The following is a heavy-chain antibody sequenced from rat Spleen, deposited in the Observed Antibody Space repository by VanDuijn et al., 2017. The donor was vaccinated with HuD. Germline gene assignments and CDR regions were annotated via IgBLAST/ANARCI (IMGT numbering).Heavy chain of an antibody. J-gene: IGHJ2*01. CDR1: GFTFSNYD. CDR2: ISTSGGST. D-gene: IGHD1-6*01. V-gene: IGHV5-25*01. CDR3: ARHPDYQGDY. Sequence: EVQLVESGGGLVQPGRSLKLSCAASGFTFSNYDMAWVRQAPTKGLEWVASISTSGGSTYYRDSVKGRFTVSRDNAKSTLYLQMDSLRSEDTATYYCARHPDYQGDYWGQGVMVTVSS.